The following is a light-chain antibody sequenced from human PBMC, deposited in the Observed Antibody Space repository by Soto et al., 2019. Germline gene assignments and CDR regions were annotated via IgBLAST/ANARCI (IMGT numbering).Light chain of an antibody. V-gene: IGKV3-15*01. Sequence: EIVMTQSPGTLSVSPGERATLSCRASQGVGSNLAWYQQRPGQAPRLLIYAASTRATDIPARFTGRGSGTEFTLTISSLQSEDSAVYFCHHYGPSPPHTFGQGTKVEIK. CDR2: AAS. J-gene: IGKJ2*01. CDR3: HHYGPSPPHT. CDR1: QGVGSN.